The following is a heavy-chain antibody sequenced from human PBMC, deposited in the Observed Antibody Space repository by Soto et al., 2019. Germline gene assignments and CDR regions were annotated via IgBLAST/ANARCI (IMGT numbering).Heavy chain of an antibody. CDR3: ARVIQLWSRDWFDP. V-gene: IGHV4-59*01. CDR1: GGSISSYY. J-gene: IGHJ5*02. D-gene: IGHD5-18*01. Sequence: SETLSLTCTVSGGSISSYYWSWIRQPPGKGLEWIGYNYYSGSTNYNPSLKSRVTISVDTSKNQFSLKLSSVTAADTAVYYCARVIQLWSRDWFDPWGQGTLVTVSS. CDR2: NYYSGST.